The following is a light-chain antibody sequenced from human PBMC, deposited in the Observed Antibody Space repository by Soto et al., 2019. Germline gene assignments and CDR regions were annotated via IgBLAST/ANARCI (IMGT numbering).Light chain of an antibody. V-gene: IGKV3D-15*01. Sequence: EIVMTQSPATLSVSPGERATLSCRASQSVSSNLAWYQQKPGQAPSLLIYDISARATGIPTRFSGSGSGTEFTLTISSLQADDVAIYYCHQYCTTPYTFGQGTKLEIK. CDR1: QSVSSN. J-gene: IGKJ2*01. CDR2: DIS. CDR3: HQYCTTPYT.